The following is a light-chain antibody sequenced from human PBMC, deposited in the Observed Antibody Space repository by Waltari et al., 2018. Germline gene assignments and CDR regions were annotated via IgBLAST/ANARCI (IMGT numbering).Light chain of an antibody. CDR2: EVS. V-gene: IGLV2-14*01. Sequence: QSALTPPASVSGSPGQSITISCSGTAIDVGAYDFFPWYQQHPGKAPHLIIYEVSNRPSGISNRFSASKSGNTASLTISGLQAEDEADYYCSSYTTSSAPGVFGTGTRVTVL. J-gene: IGLJ1*01. CDR1: AIDVGAYDF. CDR3: SSYTTSSAPGV.